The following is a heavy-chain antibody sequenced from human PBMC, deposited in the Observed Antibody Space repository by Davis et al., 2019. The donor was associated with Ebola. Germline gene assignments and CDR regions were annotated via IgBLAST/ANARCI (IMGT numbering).Heavy chain of an antibody. J-gene: IGHJ3*02. V-gene: IGHV3-21*01. Sequence: GESLKISCVASGFTVSSDYMSWVRQAPGKGLEWVSSISSDSDYIYYADSAKGRFTISRDNAQNLLVLQMDSLTAEDTAVYYCVRERGPYILGWFEPFDIWGQGTRVTVSS. CDR3: VRERGPYILGWFEPFDI. CDR1: GFTVSSDY. D-gene: IGHD3-10*01. CDR2: ISSDSDYI.